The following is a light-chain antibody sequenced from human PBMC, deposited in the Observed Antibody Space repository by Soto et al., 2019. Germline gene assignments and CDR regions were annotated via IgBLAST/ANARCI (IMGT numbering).Light chain of an antibody. CDR2: DAS. V-gene: IGKV3-11*01. J-gene: IGKJ5*01. CDR3: QQRSNWPPSIT. Sequence: EIVLTQSPATLSLSPGERATLSCRASQSVRNYLAWYQQKPGQAPRLLIYDASNRATGIPARFSGSGSGTDFTLTIISLEPEDFAVYYCQQRSNWPPSITFGQGTRLEIK. CDR1: QSVRNY.